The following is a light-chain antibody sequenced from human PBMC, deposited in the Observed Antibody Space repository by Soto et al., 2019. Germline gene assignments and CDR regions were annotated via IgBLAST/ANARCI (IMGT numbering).Light chain of an antibody. CDR1: SSDVGGYNY. J-gene: IGLJ1*01. CDR3: TSYTASTTYV. Sequence: QSALTQPASVSASPGQSITISCTGASSDVGGYNYVSWYQQHPGKAPKLMIYEVSNRPSGISDRFSGSKSGNTASLTISGLQAEDDADYYCTSYTASTTYVFGTGTKVTVL. CDR2: EVS. V-gene: IGLV2-14*01.